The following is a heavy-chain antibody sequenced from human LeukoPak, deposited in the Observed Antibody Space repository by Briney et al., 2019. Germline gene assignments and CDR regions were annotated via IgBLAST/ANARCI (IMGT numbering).Heavy chain of an antibody. CDR1: GYTFTSYG. CDR2: ISAYNGNT. D-gene: IGHD6-19*01. CDR3: ARDRVPGVAVAGFFDY. J-gene: IGHJ4*02. Sequence: ASVKVSCKASGYTFTSYGISWVRQAPGQGLEWMGWISAYNGNTNYAQKLQGRVTMTTDTSTSTAYMELRSLRSDDTAVYYCARDRVPGVAVAGFFDYWGQGTLVTASS. V-gene: IGHV1-18*01.